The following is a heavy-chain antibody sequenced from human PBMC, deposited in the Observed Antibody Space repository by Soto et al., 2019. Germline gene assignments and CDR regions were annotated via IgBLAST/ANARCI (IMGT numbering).Heavy chain of an antibody. J-gene: IGHJ4*02. CDR2: ISGSGGST. Sequence: GGSLRLSCAASGFTFSSYAMSWVRPAPGKGLEWVSAISGSGGSTYYADSVKGRFTISRDNSKNTLYLQMNSLRAEDTAVYYCAKEGQPKIMITFGGVTPQGHFDYWGQGTLVTVSS. D-gene: IGHD3-16*01. CDR1: GFTFSSYA. CDR3: AKEGQPKIMITFGGVTPQGHFDY. V-gene: IGHV3-23*01.